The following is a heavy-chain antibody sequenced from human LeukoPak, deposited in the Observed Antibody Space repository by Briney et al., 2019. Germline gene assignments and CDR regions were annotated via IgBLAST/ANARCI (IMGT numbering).Heavy chain of an antibody. CDR1: GYTFTDYY. CDR3: AVGRSTDFDH. V-gene: IGHV1-2*02. D-gene: IGHD2-2*01. CDR2: INPNSGGT. J-gene: IGHJ4*02. Sequence: HGASVKVSCKASGYTFTDYYIHWVRQAPGQGLEWMGWINPNSGGTNYAQNFQGRVTMTRDTYITTAYMDLSRLRSDDTAVYYCAVGRSTDFDHWGQGTLVTVSS.